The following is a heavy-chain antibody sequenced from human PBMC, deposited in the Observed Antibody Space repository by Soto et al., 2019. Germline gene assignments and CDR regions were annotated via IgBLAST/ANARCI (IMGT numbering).Heavy chain of an antibody. J-gene: IGHJ5*02. V-gene: IGHV1-2*02. CDR1: GYTFTGYY. Sequence: GASVKVSCKASGYTFTGYYMHWVRQAPGQGLEWMGWINPNSGGTNYAQKFQGRVTMTRDTSISTAYMELSRLRSDDTAVYYCARGVAVAGNWLDPWGQGTLVTVSS. CDR3: ARGVAVAGNWLDP. CDR2: INPNSGGT. D-gene: IGHD6-19*01.